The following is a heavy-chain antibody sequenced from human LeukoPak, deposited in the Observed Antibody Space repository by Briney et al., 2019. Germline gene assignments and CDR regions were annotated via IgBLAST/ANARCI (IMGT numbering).Heavy chain of an antibody. CDR3: ARGPNDYGDYVYFDY. CDR1: GFTVSSNY. V-gene: IGHV3-53*01. D-gene: IGHD4-17*01. CDR2: IYSGGST. Sequence: PGGSLRLSCAASGFTVSSNYMSWVRQAPGKGLEWVSVIYSGGSTYYADSVKGRFTISRDNSKNTLYLQMNSLRAEDTAVYYCARGPNDYGDYVYFDYWGQGTLVTVSS. J-gene: IGHJ4*02.